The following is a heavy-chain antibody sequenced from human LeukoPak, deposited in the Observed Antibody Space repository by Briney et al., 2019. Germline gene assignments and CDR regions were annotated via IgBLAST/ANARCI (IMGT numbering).Heavy chain of an antibody. CDR2: IKQDGSEK. CDR3: AREDVPGAGGYAR. J-gene: IGHJ4*02. Sequence: PGGSLRLSCAASGFTFSSYAMSWVRQAPGKGLEWAANIKQDGSEKYYVDSVKGRFTISRDNAKNSLYLQMNSLRAEDTAVYYCAREDVPGAGGYARWGQGILVTVFS. D-gene: IGHD2-2*01. CDR1: GFTFSSYA. V-gene: IGHV3-7*01.